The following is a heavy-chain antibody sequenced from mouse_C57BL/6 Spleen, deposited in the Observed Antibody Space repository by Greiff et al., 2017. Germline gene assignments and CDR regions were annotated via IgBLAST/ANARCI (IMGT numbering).Heavy chain of an antibody. CDR3: ARQDDGYFSYYAMDY. V-gene: IGHV5-6*01. D-gene: IGHD2-3*01. CDR2: ISSGGSYT. CDR1: GFTFSSYG. J-gene: IGHJ4*01. Sequence: EVKLMESGGDLVKPGGSLKLSCAASGFTFSSYGMSWVRQTPDKRLEWVATISSGGSYTYYPDSVKGRLTISRDNAKNTLYLQMSSLKSDDTAMYYCARQDDGYFSYYAMDYWGQGTSVTVSS.